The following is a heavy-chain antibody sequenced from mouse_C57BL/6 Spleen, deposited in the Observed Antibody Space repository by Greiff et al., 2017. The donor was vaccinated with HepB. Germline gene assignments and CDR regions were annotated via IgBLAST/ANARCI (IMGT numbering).Heavy chain of an antibody. J-gene: IGHJ2*01. CDR1: GYTFTSYG. CDR3: ARRGTVVATNY. D-gene: IGHD1-1*01. Sequence: QVQLQQSGAELARPGASVKLSCKASGYTFTSYGISWVKQRTEQGLAWIGEIYPRSCNTYYNEKFKGKATLTADKSSSTAYMELRSLTSEDAAVYFCARRGTVVATNYWGQGTTLTVSS. CDR2: IYPRSCNT. V-gene: IGHV1-81*01.